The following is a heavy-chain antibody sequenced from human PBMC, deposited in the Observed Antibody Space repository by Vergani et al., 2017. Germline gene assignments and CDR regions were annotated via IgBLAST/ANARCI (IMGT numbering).Heavy chain of an antibody. J-gene: IGHJ4*02. D-gene: IGHD6-13*01. V-gene: IGHV3-21*01. CDR2: ISSSSSYI. CDR1: GFTFSSYS. CDR3: AKGWRIAAAGYFDY. Sequence: EVQLVESGGGLVKPGGSLRLSCVASGFTFSSYSMNWVRQAPGKGLEWVSSISSSSSYIYYADSVKGRFTISRDNAKNSLYLQMNSLRAEDTAVYYCAKGWRIAAAGYFDYWGQGTLVTVSS.